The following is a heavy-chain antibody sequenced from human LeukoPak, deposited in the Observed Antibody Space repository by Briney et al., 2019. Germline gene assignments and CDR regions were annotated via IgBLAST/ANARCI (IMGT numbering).Heavy chain of an antibody. Sequence: GASLQISCKGSGYSFTSYWIGWVRQMPGKGLEWMGIIYPGDSDTRYSPSFQGQVTISADKSISTAYLQWSSLKASDTAMYYCATQRYGGSPMFDYWGQGTLVTVSS. CDR2: IYPGDSDT. D-gene: IGHD1-26*01. CDR1: GYSFTSYW. CDR3: ATQRYGGSPMFDY. J-gene: IGHJ4*02. V-gene: IGHV5-51*01.